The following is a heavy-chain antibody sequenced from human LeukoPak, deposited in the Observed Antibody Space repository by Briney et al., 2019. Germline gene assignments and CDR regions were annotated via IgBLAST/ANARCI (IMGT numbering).Heavy chain of an antibody. J-gene: IGHJ5*02. CDR1: GYSFTSYW. Sequence: GESLKIPCQASGYSFTSYWIGWVRQMPGKGLEWMGIIYPGDSDNSYSPSFQGQVTIAADKSISTAYLQWSSLKASDTARYYCARRGSPDGSGSPGNWFDPWGRGTLVTV. CDR2: IYPGDSDN. D-gene: IGHD3-10*01. V-gene: IGHV5-51*01. CDR3: ARRGSPDGSGSPGNWFDP.